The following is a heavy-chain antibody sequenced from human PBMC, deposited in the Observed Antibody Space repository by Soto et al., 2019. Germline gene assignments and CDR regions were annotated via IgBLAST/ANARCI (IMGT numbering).Heavy chain of an antibody. J-gene: IGHJ6*02. CDR3: ARDRDSDTFFPYFYGMDV. CDR1: GFAFSSYE. CDR2: ISSSAKTI. D-gene: IGHD3-16*01. Sequence: EVQLVESGGGLVQPGGSLRLSCAASGFAFSSYEMNWVRQAPGKGLEWVSYISSSAKTIYYADSVKGRFTISRDNAKRSLYLQMNSLRAEDAAVYYCARDRDSDTFFPYFYGMDVWGQGTTVTVSS. V-gene: IGHV3-48*03.